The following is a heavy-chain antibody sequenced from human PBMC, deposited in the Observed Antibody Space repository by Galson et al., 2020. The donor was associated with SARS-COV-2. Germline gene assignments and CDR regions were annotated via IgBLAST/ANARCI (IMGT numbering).Heavy chain of an antibody. J-gene: IGHJ4*02. CDR2: ISASGKNT. D-gene: IGHD3-9*01. V-gene: IGHV3-23*01. CDR3: AKDGLGWGNYFAKFDN. Sequence: GGSLRLSCAASGFTFSSYAMSWVRQAPGKGLEWVSAISASGKNTYYADFEKGRFTISRDNSKNTLYLQMNSLSAEDTAVYYCAKDGLGWGNYFAKFDNWGQGALVTVSS. CDR1: GFTFSSYA.